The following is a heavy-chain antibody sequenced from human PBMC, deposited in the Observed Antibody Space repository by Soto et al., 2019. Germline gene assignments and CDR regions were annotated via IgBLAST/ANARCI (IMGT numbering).Heavy chain of an antibody. J-gene: IGHJ4*02. V-gene: IGHV3-30*18. CDR1: GLTFSAAG. CDR2: IANDGRSE. Sequence: QVQLVESGGGVVQPGRSLRLSCAASGLTFSAAGMHWVRQAPGKGLEWVAFIANDGRSESYADSVKGRFTISRDNSPNRLYLENNGPGAGGTAVEFRAKSKGRTAIDYWGQGTLVSVSS. CDR3: AKSKGRTAIDY. D-gene: IGHD4-4*01.